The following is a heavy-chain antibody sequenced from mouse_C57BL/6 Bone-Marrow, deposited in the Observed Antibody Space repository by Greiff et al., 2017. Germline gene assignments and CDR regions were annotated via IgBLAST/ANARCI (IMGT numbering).Heavy chain of an antibody. V-gene: IGHV14-3*01. Sequence: EVMLVESVAELVRPGASVKLSCTASGFNIKNNYMHWVKQRPEQGLEWIGRIDPANGNTKYDPKFQGKATITADTSSNTAYLQLSSLTSEYTAIYYCATRLRLAYWGQGTLVTVSA. J-gene: IGHJ3*01. CDR3: ATRLRLAY. CDR2: IDPANGNT. D-gene: IGHD2-4*01. CDR1: GFNIKNNY.